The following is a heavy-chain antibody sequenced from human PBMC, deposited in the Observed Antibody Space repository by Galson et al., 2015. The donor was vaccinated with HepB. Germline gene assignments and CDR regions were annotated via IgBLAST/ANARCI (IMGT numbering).Heavy chain of an antibody. CDR1: GFTFSSYW. CDR3: ARDKSNYYYYGMDV. J-gene: IGHJ6*02. CDR2: IKQDGSEK. V-gene: IGHV3-7*01. Sequence: SLRLSCAASGFTFSSYWMSWVRQAPGKGLEWVANIKQDGSEKYYVDSVKGRFTISRDNAKNSLYLQMNSLRAEDTAVYYCARDKSNYYYYGMDVWGQGTTVTVSS.